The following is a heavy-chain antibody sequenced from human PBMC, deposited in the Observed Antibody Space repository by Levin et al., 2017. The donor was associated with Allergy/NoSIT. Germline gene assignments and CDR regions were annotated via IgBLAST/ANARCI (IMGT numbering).Heavy chain of an antibody. Sequence: PSETLSLTCLASGGSFSSTTYHWAWIRQSPGKGLEWIGSLYFGGTTYYNPSLRSRVTISVDTSKNQFSLKLSPATAADTAIYFCARRFLNDMGGMDVWGQGTTVTVSS. CDR2: LYFGGTT. J-gene: IGHJ6*02. CDR1: GGSFSSTTYH. V-gene: IGHV4-39*01. CDR3: ARRFLNDMGGMDV. D-gene: IGHD3-9*01.